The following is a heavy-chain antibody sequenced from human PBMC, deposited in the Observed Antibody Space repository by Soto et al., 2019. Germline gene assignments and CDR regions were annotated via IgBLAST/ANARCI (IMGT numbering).Heavy chain of an antibody. D-gene: IGHD3-3*01. CDR1: GFTFSSYW. V-gene: IGHV3-7*05. CDR3: ARDDVLRFLEWSHLGYYGMDV. J-gene: IGHJ6*02. CDR2: IKQDGSEK. Sequence: GGSLRLSCAASGFTFSSYWMSWVRQAPGKGLEWVANIKQDGSEKYYVDSVKGRFTISRDNAKNSLYLQMNSLRAEDTAVYYCARDDVLRFLEWSHLGYYGMDVWGQGTTVTVSS.